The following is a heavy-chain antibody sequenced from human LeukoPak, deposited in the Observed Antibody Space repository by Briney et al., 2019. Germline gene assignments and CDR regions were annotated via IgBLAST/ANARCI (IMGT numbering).Heavy chain of an antibody. V-gene: IGHV1-2*02. J-gene: IGHJ6*03. D-gene: IGHD6-13*01. CDR2: INPNSGGT. Sequence: ASVKVSCKASGYTFTGYYMHWVRQAPGQGLEWMGWINPNSGGTNYAQKFQGRVTMTRDTSISTAYMELSRLRSDDTAVYYCARDGIAAAGTNYYYYMDVWGKGTTVTVSS. CDR1: GYTFTGYY. CDR3: ARDGIAAAGTNYYYYMDV.